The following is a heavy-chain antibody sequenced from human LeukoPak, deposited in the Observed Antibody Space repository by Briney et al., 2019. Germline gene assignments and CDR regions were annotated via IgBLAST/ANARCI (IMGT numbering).Heavy chain of an antibody. J-gene: IGHJ3*02. CDR2: IYYSGST. CDR1: GGSISSGGYY. V-gene: IGHV4-31*03. CDR3: ARLSYYDSSGYYLTAFDI. D-gene: IGHD3-22*01. Sequence: SQTLSLTCTVSGGSISSGGYYWSWIRQHPGKGLEWIGYIYYSGSTYYNPSLKSRVTMSVDTSKNQFSLKLSSVTAADTAVYYCARLSYYDSSGYYLTAFDIWGQGTMVTVSS.